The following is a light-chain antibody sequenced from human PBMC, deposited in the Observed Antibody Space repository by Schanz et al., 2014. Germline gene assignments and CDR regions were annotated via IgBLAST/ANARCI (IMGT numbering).Light chain of an antibody. Sequence: EIVLTQSPATLSLSPGERATLSCRASQSVGSYLVWYQQKPGQAPRLLIYDASNRATGIPARFSGSGSGTEFTLTISSLQSEDFAVYYCHQYNNWLTFGGGTKVEIK. CDR3: HQYNNWLT. CDR2: DAS. V-gene: IGKV3-11*01. CDR1: QSVGSY. J-gene: IGKJ4*01.